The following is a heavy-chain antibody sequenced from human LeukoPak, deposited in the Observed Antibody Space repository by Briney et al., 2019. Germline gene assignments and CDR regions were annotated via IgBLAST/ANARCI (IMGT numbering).Heavy chain of an antibody. CDR3: ARDKSMVGATNAFDI. D-gene: IGHD1-26*01. CDR1: GFTFSSHE. Sequence: GGSLRLSCVASGFTFSSHEMNWVRQAPGKGLEWVSYISSSGSTIYYADSVKGRFTISRDNAKNSLYLQVNSLRAEDTAVYYCARDKSMVGATNAFDIWGQGTVVTVSS. CDR2: ISSSGSTI. J-gene: IGHJ3*02. V-gene: IGHV3-48*03.